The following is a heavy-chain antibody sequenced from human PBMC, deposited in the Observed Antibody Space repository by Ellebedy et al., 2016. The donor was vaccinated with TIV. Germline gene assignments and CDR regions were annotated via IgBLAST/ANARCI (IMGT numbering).Heavy chain of an antibody. CDR2: ISAYNGNT. CDR1: GYTFNSYG. V-gene: IGHV1-18*01. J-gene: IGHJ4*02. CDR3: ARGTDIAAAGTGDFDY. Sequence: ASVKVSCKASGYTFNSYGISWVRQAPGQGLEWMGWISAYNGNTNYAQKLQGRVTMTTDTSTSTAYMELRSLRSEDTAVYYCARGTDIAAAGTGDFDYWGQGTLVTVSS. D-gene: IGHD6-13*01.